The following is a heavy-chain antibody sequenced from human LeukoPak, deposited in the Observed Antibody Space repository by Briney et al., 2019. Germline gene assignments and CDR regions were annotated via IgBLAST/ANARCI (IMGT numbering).Heavy chain of an antibody. CDR2: ISYDGSNK. CDR1: GFTFSSYG. CDR3: AKRSVAGHYGMDV. V-gene: IGHV3-30*18. J-gene: IGHJ6*02. Sequence: PGRSLRLSCAASGFTFSSYGMHWVRQAPGKGLEWVAVISYDGSNKYYADSVKGRFTISRGNSKNTLYLQMNSLRAEDTAVYYCAKRSVAGHYGMDVWGLGTTVTVSS. D-gene: IGHD6-19*01.